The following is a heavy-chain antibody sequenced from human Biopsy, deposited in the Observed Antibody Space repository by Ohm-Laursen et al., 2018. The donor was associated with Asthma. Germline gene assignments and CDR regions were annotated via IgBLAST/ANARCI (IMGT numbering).Heavy chain of an antibody. V-gene: IGHV3-74*01. J-gene: IGHJ4*02. CDR3: AKRRGYSGHDNDY. CDR1: GFTFSSYY. CDR2: IKSDGSST. Sequence: SLRLSCAASGFTFSSYYMHWVRHAPGKGLVWVSNIKSDGSSTSYADSVKGRFTISRDNAKHTVYLQMNSLRTEDTAVYYCAKRRGYSGHDNDYWGQGTLAIVSS. D-gene: IGHD5-12*01.